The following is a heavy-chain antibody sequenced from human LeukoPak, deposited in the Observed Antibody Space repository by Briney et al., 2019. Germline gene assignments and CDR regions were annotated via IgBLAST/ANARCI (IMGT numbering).Heavy chain of an antibody. Sequence: ASVKVSCKASGYTFTGYYMHWVRQAPGQGLEWMGWINPNSGGTNYAQKSQGRVTMTRDTSISTAYMELSRLRSDDTAVYYCARGLPVRYYDFWSGLGLFWGQGTLVTVSS. CDR3: ARGLPVRYYDFWSGLGLF. J-gene: IGHJ4*02. CDR2: INPNSGGT. D-gene: IGHD3-3*01. V-gene: IGHV1-2*02. CDR1: GYTFTGYY.